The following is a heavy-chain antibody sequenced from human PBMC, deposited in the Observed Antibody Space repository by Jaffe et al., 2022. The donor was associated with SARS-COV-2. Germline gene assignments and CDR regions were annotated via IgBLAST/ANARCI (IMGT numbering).Heavy chain of an antibody. CDR2: IYYSGST. J-gene: IGHJ6*02. CDR3: ATGYCSGGSCYWRSHPREGMDV. Sequence: QVQLQESGPGLVKPSQTLSLTCTVSGGSISSGDYYWSWIRQPPGKGLEWIGYIYYSGSTYYNPSLKSRVTISVDTSKNQFSLKLSSVTAADTAVYYCATGYCSGGSCYWRSHPREGMDVWGQGTTVTVSS. D-gene: IGHD2-15*01. V-gene: IGHV4-30-4*01. CDR1: GGSISSGDYY.